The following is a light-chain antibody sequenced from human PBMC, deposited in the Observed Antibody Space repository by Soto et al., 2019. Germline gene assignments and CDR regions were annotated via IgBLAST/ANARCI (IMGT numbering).Light chain of an antibody. CDR1: SSDVGGYNY. CDR2: DVS. V-gene: IGLV2-11*01. Sequence: QSVLTQPRSVSGSPGQSVTISCTGTSSDVGGYNYVSWYQQHPGKAPKLMIYDVSKRPSGVPDRFIGSKSGNTASLTIPGLQAEDEADYYCCSYAGSYTVFGGGTKVTVL. CDR3: CSYAGSYTV. J-gene: IGLJ3*02.